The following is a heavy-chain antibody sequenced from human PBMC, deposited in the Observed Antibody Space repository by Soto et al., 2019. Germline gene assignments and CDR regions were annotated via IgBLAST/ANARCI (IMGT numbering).Heavy chain of an antibody. V-gene: IGHV3-23*01. CDR2: ISGSADNT. CDR3: AKDGGSSWYWFDP. Sequence: EVQLLESGGGLVQPGGSLRLSCAASGFSFSSHAMSWVRQAPGKGLEWVSVISGSADNTYYADSVKGRFTISRDNSKNTLYLQMNSLRVEDTAAYFCAKDGGSSWYWFDPWGQGTLVTVSS. D-gene: IGHD6-13*01. CDR1: GFSFSSHA. J-gene: IGHJ5*02.